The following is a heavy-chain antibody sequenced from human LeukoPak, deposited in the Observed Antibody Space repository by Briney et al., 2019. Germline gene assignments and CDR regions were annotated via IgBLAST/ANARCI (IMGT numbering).Heavy chain of an antibody. D-gene: IGHD2-2*01. CDR2: INPNSGGT. Sequence: ASVKVSCKASGYTFTGYYMQWVRQAPGQGLEWMGWINPNSGGTNYAQKFQGRVTMTRDTSISTAHMELSRLRSVDTAVYYCARANVVVPAAQEPDNWFDPWGQGTLVTVSS. J-gene: IGHJ5*02. CDR3: ARANVVVPAAQEPDNWFDP. V-gene: IGHV1-2*02. CDR1: GYTFTGYY.